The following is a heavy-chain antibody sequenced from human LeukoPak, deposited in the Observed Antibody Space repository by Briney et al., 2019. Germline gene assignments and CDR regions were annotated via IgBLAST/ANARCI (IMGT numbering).Heavy chain of an antibody. D-gene: IGHD2-21*02. J-gene: IGHJ4*02. CDR2: IRYDGSNK. CDR1: GFTFNYYG. CDR3: ARGGIVVVTPPTFGY. V-gene: IGHV3-30*02. Sequence: RPGGSLRLSCAASGFTFNYYGMHWVRQAPGKGLGWQAFIRYDGSNKYYADSVKGRFTISRDNSKNTLYLQMNSLRPEDTAVYYCARGGIVVVTPPTFGYWGQGTLVTVSS.